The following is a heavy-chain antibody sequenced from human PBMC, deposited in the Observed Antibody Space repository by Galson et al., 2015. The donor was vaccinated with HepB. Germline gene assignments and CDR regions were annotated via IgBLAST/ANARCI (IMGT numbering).Heavy chain of an antibody. CDR3: ARIGYCSSTSCYKGWGGYYYYYMDV. D-gene: IGHD2-2*02. J-gene: IGHJ6*03. CDR1: GFTFSSYG. V-gene: IGHV3-33*01. CDR2: IWYDGSNK. Sequence: SLRLSCAASGFTFSSYGMHWVRQAPGKGLEWVAVIWYDGSNKYYADSVKGRFTISRDNSKNTLYLQMNSLRAEDTAVYYCARIGYCSSTSCYKGWGGYYYYYMDVWGKGTTVTVSS.